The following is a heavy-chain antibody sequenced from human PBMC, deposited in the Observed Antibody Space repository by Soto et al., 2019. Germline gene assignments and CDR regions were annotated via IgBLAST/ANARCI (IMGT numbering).Heavy chain of an antibody. CDR1: GFTFAGYG. Sequence: GGSLRLSCAASGFTFAGYGMSWVRLAPGKGLEWVSGVSASGGTTNYADSVKGRFTISRDNSKNMVYLQMNSLRAEDTAVYYCAKSLRYYYMDVWGEGTTVTVSS. J-gene: IGHJ6*03. CDR2: VSASGGTT. CDR3: AKSLRYYYMDV. V-gene: IGHV3-23*01.